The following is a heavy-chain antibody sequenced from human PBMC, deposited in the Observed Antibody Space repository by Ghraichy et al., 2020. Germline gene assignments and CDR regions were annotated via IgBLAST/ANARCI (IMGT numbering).Heavy chain of an antibody. CDR2: IYISGST. V-gene: IGHV4-4*07. D-gene: IGHD2-15*01. Sequence: SETLSLTCTVSGGSMSNYFWSWIRQPAGKGLEWIGRIYISGSTKYNPPLKSRVTMSVDTSKNQFSLNLSSVTAADTAVYYCARGTYCSGGSCYSYYYYGMDVLGQGTTGTVSS. CDR1: GGSMSNYF. J-gene: IGHJ6*02. CDR3: ARGTYCSGGSCYSYYYYGMDV.